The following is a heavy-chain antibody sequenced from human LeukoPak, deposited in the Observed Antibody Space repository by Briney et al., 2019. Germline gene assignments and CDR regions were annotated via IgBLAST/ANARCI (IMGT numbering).Heavy chain of an antibody. J-gene: IGHJ4*02. V-gene: IGHV3-23*01. Sequence: GGSLRLSCAASRFTFSSYAMAWVRQAPGKGLEWVSAISDSGANTFYADSVRGRFTVSRDNSKNTLYLQMNSLRAEDTAVYYCAKDSGSFDYWGQGTLVSVSS. D-gene: IGHD1-26*01. CDR1: RFTFSSYA. CDR3: AKDSGSFDY. CDR2: ISDSGANT.